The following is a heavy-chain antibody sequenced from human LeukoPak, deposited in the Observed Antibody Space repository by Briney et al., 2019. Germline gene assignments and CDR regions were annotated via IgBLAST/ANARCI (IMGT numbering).Heavy chain of an antibody. Sequence: PGGSLRLSCAASGFTFSSYAMHWVRRAPGKGLEWVAVISYDGSNKYYADSVKGRFTISRDNSKNTLYLQMNSLRAEDTAVYYCARDQGGNYFDYWGQGTLVTVSS. D-gene: IGHD1-26*01. CDR3: ARDQGGNYFDY. CDR1: GFTFSSYA. V-gene: IGHV3-30*04. J-gene: IGHJ4*02. CDR2: ISYDGSNK.